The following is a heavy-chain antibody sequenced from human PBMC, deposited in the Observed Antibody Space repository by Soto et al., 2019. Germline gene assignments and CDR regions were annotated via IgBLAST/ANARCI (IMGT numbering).Heavy chain of an antibody. CDR1: CGSISSGRYS. D-gene: IGHD6-13*01. Sequence: SETMSITYTLSCGSISSGRYSCSCIRHPPGKGLEWIGYIYHSGSTYYTPSLKSRVTISVDRSKNQFSLKLSSVTAADTAVYYCARRIAAAGTNNWFDPWGQGTLVTVSS. CDR2: IYHSGST. J-gene: IGHJ5*02. CDR3: ARRIAAAGTNNWFDP. V-gene: IGHV4-30-2*01.